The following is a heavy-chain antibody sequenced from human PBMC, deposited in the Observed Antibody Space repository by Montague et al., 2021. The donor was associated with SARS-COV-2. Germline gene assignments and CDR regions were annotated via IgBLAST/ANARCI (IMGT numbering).Heavy chain of an antibody. Sequence: SLRLSCAASGFTFSSFTMSWVRLAPGKGLEWVSTISGSGGSTWYADSVKGRFTISRDNSKSTLFLQMNSLRAEDTALYYCTGVDNYGSWGRGTLVTVSS. V-gene: IGHV3-23*01. CDR3: TGVDNYGS. CDR2: ISGSGGST. CDR1: GFTFSSFT. D-gene: IGHD4-17*01. J-gene: IGHJ5*02.